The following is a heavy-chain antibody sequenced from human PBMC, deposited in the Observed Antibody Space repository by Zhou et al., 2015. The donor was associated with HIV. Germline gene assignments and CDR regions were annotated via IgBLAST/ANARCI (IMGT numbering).Heavy chain of an antibody. J-gene: IGHJ5*02. CDR2: INPNNGDT. CDR1: GYTFTGYY. CDR3: AREVIAAADNGWFDP. V-gene: IGHV1-2*04. D-gene: IGHD6-13*01. Sequence: QVQLVQSGAEVKKPGASVKVSCKASGYTFTGYYIHWVRQAPGQGLEWMGWINPNNGDTNSAQKFQGWVTMTRDTSISTAYMELSRLKSDDTAIYYCAREVIAAADNGWFDPWGQGTLVTVSS.